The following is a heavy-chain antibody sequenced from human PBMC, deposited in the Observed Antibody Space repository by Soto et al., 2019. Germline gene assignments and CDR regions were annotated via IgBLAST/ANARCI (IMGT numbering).Heavy chain of an antibody. CDR1: VFTFSSYA. D-gene: IGHD3-22*01. V-gene: IGHV3-23*01. CDR2: ISGSGGST. Sequence: WWSLRLSCSASVFTFSSYAMSWVRQAPGKGLEWVSAISGSGGSTYYADSVKGRFTISRDNSKNTLYLQMNSLRAEDTAVYYCAKGYYDSSGYYENYFDYWGQGTLVTVSS. J-gene: IGHJ4*02. CDR3: AKGYYDSSGYYENYFDY.